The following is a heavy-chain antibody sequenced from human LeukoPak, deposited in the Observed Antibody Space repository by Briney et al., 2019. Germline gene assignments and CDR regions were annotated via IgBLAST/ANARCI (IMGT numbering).Heavy chain of an antibody. J-gene: IGHJ4*02. V-gene: IGHV3-74*01. D-gene: IGHD3-22*01. Sequence: GGSLRLSCAASGFTFSSSWMHWVRQAPGKGLVWVSRINSDGSSTSYADSVKGRFTISRDNAKNTLYLQMNSLRADDTAVYFCAKGSRNGYSDTSGYVDYWGQGTLVTVSS. CDR1: GFTFSSSW. CDR2: INSDGSST. CDR3: AKGSRNGYSDTSGYVDY.